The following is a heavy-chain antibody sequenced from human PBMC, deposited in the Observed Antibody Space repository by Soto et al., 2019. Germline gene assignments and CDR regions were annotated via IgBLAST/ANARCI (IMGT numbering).Heavy chain of an antibody. CDR1: GYTFTNYG. CDR3: ARCYCSLGSCYTCWHFDL. CDR2: VGSYNGNT. Sequence: QVPLVQSGAEVKKPGASVRVSCKASGYTFTNYGISWVRQAPGQGLEWMGWVGSYNGNTDHAQNFQGRVTMTTDTSTNTAYMELGSLRSDDTALYYCARCYCSLGSCYTCWHFDLWGRGTLVTVSS. J-gene: IGHJ2*01. D-gene: IGHD2-15*01. V-gene: IGHV1-18*04.